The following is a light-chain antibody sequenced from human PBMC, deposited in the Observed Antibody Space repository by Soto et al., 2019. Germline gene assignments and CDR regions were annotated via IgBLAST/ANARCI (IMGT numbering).Light chain of an antibody. J-gene: IGKJ1*01. CDR1: QGISTY. CDR3: QQYNSYSWT. V-gene: IGKV1-16*01. CDR2: DAS. Sequence: DIQMTQSPSSLSASIGDRVTITCRASQGISTYLGWYQQKPGKAPKLLIYDASSLESGVPSRFSGSGSGTEFTLTISSLQPDDFATYYCQQYNSYSWTFGQGTKVDIK.